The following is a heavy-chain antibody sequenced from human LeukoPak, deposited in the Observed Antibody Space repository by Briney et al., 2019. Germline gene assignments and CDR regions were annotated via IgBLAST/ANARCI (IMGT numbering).Heavy chain of an antibody. J-gene: IGHJ5*02. D-gene: IGHD6-13*01. Sequence: SETLSLTCAVYGGSFSGYYWSWIRQPPGKGLEWIGEINHSGSTNYNPSLKSRVTISVDTSKNQFSLKLSSVTAADTAVYYCARSSWYLNWFDPWGQGTLVTVSS. V-gene: IGHV4-34*01. CDR2: INHSGST. CDR1: GGSFSGYY. CDR3: ARSSWYLNWFDP.